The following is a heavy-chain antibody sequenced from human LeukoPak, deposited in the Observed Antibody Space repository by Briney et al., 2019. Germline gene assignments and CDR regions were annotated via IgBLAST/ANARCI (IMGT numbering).Heavy chain of an antibody. CDR1: GYTFTGYY. J-gene: IGHJ6*03. CDR2: INPNSGDT. V-gene: IGHV1-2*02. D-gene: IGHD5-18*01. Sequence: ASVKVSCKASGYTFTGYYMHWVRQAPGQGLEWMGWINPNSGDTNYAQKFQGRVTMTRDTSISTAYMELSRLRSDDTAVYYCARRGYSYGYESAVYYYYMDVWGKGTTVTISS. CDR3: ARRGYSYGYESAVYYYYMDV.